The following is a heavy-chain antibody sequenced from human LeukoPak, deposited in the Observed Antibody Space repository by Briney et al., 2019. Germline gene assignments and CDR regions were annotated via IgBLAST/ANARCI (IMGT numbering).Heavy chain of an antibody. CDR3: ARGRELLLAVGYHFDY. D-gene: IGHD1-26*01. Sequence: PGASVKVSCKASGYTFTGYYMHWVRQAPGQGLEWMGGINPNSGGTNYAQKFQGRVTMTRDTSISTAYMELSRLRSDDTVVYYCARGRELLLAVGYHFDYWGQGTLVTVSS. CDR2: INPNSGGT. V-gene: IGHV1-2*05. J-gene: IGHJ4*02. CDR1: GYTFTGYY.